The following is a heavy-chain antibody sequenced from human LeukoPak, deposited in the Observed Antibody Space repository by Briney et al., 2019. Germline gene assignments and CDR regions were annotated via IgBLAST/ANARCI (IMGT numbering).Heavy chain of an antibody. D-gene: IGHD2-15*01. J-gene: IGHJ5*02. Sequence: SVKVSCKASGGTFSSYAISWVRQAPGQGLEWMGGIIPIFGTANYAQKFQGRVTITTDESTSTAYMELSSLTSEDTAVYYCARDSVLCSGGSCYSGWFDPWGQGTLVTVSS. CDR1: GGTFSSYA. V-gene: IGHV1-69*05. CDR2: IIPIFGTA. CDR3: ARDSVLCSGGSCYSGWFDP.